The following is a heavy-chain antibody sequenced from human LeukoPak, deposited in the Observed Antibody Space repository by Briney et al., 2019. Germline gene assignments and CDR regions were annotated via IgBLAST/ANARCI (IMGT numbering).Heavy chain of an antibody. CDR1: GGSFSGYY. CDR3: ARVSPSTVTRGGDAFDI. CDR2: INHSGST. D-gene: IGHD4-17*01. V-gene: IGHV4-34*01. Sequence: PSEALSLTCAVYGGSFSGYYWSWIRQPPGKGLEWIGEINHSGSTNYNPSLKSRVTISVDTSKNQFSLKLSSVTAADTAVYYCARVSPSTVTRGGDAFDIWGQGTMVTVSS. J-gene: IGHJ3*02.